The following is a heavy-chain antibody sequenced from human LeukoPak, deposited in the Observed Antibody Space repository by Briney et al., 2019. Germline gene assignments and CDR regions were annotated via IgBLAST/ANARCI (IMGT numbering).Heavy chain of an antibody. J-gene: IGHJ4*02. D-gene: IGHD3-22*01. V-gene: IGHV3-9*01. CDR3: AKLVEDYDSSGYRGLDY. CDR1: GFTFDDYA. Sequence: GGSLRLSCAASGFTFDDYAMHWVRQAPGKGLEWVSGISWNSGSIGYADSVKGRFTISRDNAKNSLYLQMNSLRAEDTALYYCAKLVEDYDSSGYRGLDYWGQGTLVTVSS. CDR2: ISWNSGSI.